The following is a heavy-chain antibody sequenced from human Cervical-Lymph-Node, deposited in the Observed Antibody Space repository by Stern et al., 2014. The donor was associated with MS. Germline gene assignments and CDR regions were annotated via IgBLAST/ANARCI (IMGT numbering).Heavy chain of an antibody. J-gene: IGHJ6*02. V-gene: IGHV3-23*04. CDR2: ISGRGGSI. Sequence: EEQLVESGGDLVQPGGSLRLSCAASGFTFNKYAMNWVRQAPGKGLEWVSTISGRGGSISYADSVKGRFTISRDNSENTLYLQMHSLRAEDTAIYYCAKQYFDSSGYSYYYGMDVWGQGTTVTVSS. D-gene: IGHD3-22*01. CDR3: AKQYFDSSGYSYYYGMDV. CDR1: GFTFNKYA.